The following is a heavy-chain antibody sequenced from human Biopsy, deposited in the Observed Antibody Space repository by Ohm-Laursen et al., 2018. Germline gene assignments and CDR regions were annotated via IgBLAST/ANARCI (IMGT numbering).Heavy chain of an antibody. D-gene: IGHD3-9*01. Sequence: SVKVSCKAPGGTFSNYGVNWVRQAPGQGLEWLGGNIPILGTGNYAQKFQDRVTVAADTSTGTATMELRSLRSDDTAVYHCATKLTGYFHHWGQGTLVIVSS. CDR2: NIPILGTG. J-gene: IGHJ1*01. CDR3: ATKLTGYFHH. V-gene: IGHV1-69*06. CDR1: GGTFSNYG.